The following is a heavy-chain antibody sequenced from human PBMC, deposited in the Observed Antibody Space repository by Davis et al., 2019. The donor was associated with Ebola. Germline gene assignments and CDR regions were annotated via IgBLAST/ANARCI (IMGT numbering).Heavy chain of an antibody. D-gene: IGHD4-17*01. V-gene: IGHV5-51*01. CDR3: ARGIPYGDYGMDV. J-gene: IGHJ6*02. CDR2: IYPGDSDT. CDR1: GYSFTTYW. Sequence: KVSCKGSGYSFTTYWIAWVRQMPGKGLEWMGIIYPGDSDTRYSPSFQGQVTISADKSISTAYLQWSSLKASDTAMYYCARGIPYGDYGMDVWGQGTTVTVSS.